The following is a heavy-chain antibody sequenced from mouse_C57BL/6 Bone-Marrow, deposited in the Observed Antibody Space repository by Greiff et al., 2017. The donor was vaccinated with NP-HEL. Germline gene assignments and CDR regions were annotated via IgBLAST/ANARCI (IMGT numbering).Heavy chain of an antibody. CDR2: INPYNGGT. V-gene: IGHV1-19*01. D-gene: IGHD2-3*01. CDR1: GYTFTDYY. CDR3: ARWLLPHWYFDV. Sequence: EVKLVESGPVLVKPGASVKMSCKASGYTFTDYYMNWVKQSHGKSLEWIGVINPYNGGTSYNQKFKGKATLTVDKSSSTAYMELNSLTSEDSAVYYCARWLLPHWYFDVWGTGTTVTVSS. J-gene: IGHJ1*03.